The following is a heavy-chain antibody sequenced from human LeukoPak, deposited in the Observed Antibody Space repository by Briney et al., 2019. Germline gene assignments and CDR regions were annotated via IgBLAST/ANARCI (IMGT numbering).Heavy chain of an antibody. CDR2: VQHSGTK. V-gene: IGHV4-59*12. Sequence: PSETLSLTCIVSSGSISSYYWGWIRQPPGKGLEWIGNVQHSGTKSYDPPLKSRVTFSVDMSKNQFSLQLTSVTAADTAVYYCVRDVGSAITDSWGQGTLVTVSS. CDR3: VRDVGSAITDS. J-gene: IGHJ4*02. D-gene: IGHD1-26*01. CDR1: SGSISSYY.